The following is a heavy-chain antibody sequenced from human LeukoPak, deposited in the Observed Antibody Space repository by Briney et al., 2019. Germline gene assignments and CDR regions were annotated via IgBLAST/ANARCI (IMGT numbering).Heavy chain of an antibody. V-gene: IGHV3-30*07. CDR3: AKYLSGYGTRY. D-gene: IGHD5-12*01. Sequence: GRSLRLSCAASGFTFSSYAMHWVRQAPGKGLEWVAVISYDGSNKYYADSVKGRFTISRDSSKNTLYLQMNSLRAEDTAVYYCAKYLSGYGTRYWGQGTLVTVSS. CDR2: ISYDGSNK. J-gene: IGHJ4*02. CDR1: GFTFSSYA.